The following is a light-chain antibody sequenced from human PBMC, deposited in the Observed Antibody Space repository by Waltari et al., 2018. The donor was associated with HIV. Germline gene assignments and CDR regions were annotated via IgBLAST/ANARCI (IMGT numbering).Light chain of an antibody. CDR1: KLGDKY. Sequence: SYEVTQPPSVSVSPGQTASITCSGDKLGDKYACWYQQRPGQSPVLVIYQDSKRPSAIPERFSGSNSGNTATLTISGTQAMDKADYYCQAWDSSTVVFGGGTKLTVL. V-gene: IGLV3-1*01. CDR3: QAWDSSTVV. CDR2: QDS. J-gene: IGLJ2*01.